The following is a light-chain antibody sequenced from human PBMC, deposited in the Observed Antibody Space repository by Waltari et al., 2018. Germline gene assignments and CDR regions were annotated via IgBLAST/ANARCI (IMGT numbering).Light chain of an antibody. J-gene: IGKJ4*01. Sequence: EIVLTQSPRPLSFSPGETATLSRRASKSVPSDYLAWYQQKSGQSPRLVIFAASSRATVFPARFSGSGSGTDFTLTITKLEPEDFALYFCQQYGNLPLTFGGGTRIEI. CDR1: KSVPSDY. CDR2: AAS. CDR3: QQYGNLPLT. V-gene: IGKV3-20*01.